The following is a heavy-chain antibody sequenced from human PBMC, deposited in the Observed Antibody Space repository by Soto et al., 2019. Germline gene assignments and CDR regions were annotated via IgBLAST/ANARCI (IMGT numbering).Heavy chain of an antibody. CDR2: ISGNGVYT. CDR3: ARFVVVPDDITNGFDV. CDR1: GFRFSGSY. D-gene: IGHD2-2*01. J-gene: IGHJ6*02. Sequence: PGGSLRLSCTASGFRFSGSYMTWVRQAPGAGLEWLSYISGNGVYTKYAASVEGRFTISRDNAKKSLYLEINSLRAEDTATYFCARFVVVPDDITNGFDVWGQRTSVTVSS. V-gene: IGHV3-11*03.